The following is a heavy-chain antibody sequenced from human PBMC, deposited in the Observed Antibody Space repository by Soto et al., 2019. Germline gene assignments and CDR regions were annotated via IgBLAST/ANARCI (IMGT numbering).Heavy chain of an antibody. J-gene: IGHJ4*02. CDR2: ISYHGSDK. Sequence: QVQLVESGGCVVQPGRSLRLSCAASGFTFSNYGMHWVRQAPGKGLEWVAVISYHGSDKYYADSEKGRFTISRDNSKNTLYLQMDSLRAEDTAVYYCAKDHLTTTVTTVGYWGQGTLVTVSS. D-gene: IGHD4-17*01. V-gene: IGHV3-30*18. CDR3: AKDHLTTTVTTVGY. CDR1: GFTFSNYG.